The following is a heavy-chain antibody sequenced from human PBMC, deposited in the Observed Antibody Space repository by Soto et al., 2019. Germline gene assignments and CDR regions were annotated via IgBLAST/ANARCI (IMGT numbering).Heavy chain of an antibody. CDR2: ISSSSSYI. V-gene: IGHV3-21*01. CDR1: GFTFSSSG. D-gene: IGHD6-19*01. CDR3: ARDTSSGWFIFDY. J-gene: IGHJ4*02. Sequence: GGSLRLSCAASGFTFSSSGMHWVRQSPGKGLEWVSSISSSSSYIYYADSVKGRFTVSRDNAKNSLYLQMNSLRAEDTAVYYYARDTSSGWFIFDYWGQGTLVTVSS.